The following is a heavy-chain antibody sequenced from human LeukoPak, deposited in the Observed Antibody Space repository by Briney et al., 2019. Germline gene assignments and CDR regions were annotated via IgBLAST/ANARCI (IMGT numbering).Heavy chain of an antibody. CDR3: ARGRGYYQDY. D-gene: IGHD3-22*01. J-gene: IGHJ4*02. V-gene: IGHV4-4*07. CDR1: SGSFSSYY. Sequence: PSETLSLTCTVSSGSFSSYYWNWIRQPAGKGLEWIGRIYITGSTNYNPSLKSRVTMSVDTSKNQFSLKLSSMTAVDTAVYYCARGRGYYQDYWGQGTLVTVSS. CDR2: IYITGST.